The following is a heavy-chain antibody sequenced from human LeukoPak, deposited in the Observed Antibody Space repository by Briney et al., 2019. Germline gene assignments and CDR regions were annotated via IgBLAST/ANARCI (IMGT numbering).Heavy chain of an antibody. V-gene: IGHV4-59*12. CDR1: GGSISTYY. Sequence: SETLSLTCTISGGSISTYYWSWIRQPPGRGLEWIGHVFHSGTTNYNPSLKSRVTMSVDTSKNQFSLKLTSVTAADTAVYYCARGILTGPIYAFDIWGQGTMITVSS. CDR2: VFHSGTT. CDR3: ARGILTGPIYAFDI. D-gene: IGHD3-9*01. J-gene: IGHJ3*02.